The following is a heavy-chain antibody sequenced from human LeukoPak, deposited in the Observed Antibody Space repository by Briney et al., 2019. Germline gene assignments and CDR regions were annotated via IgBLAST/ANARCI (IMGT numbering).Heavy chain of an antibody. V-gene: IGHV3-23*01. CDR1: GFTFSNYA. Sequence: PGGSLRLSCAASGFTFSNYAMSWVRQAPGKGLEWVSAISGSGGDTYYADSVKGRFTISRDNSKNTLYLHMNSLRAEDTAVYYCAKRYNTLTSYYSHCDYWGQGTLVTGFS. CDR2: ISGSGGDT. J-gene: IGHJ4*02. CDR3: AKRYNTLTSYYSHCDY. D-gene: IGHD3-9*01.